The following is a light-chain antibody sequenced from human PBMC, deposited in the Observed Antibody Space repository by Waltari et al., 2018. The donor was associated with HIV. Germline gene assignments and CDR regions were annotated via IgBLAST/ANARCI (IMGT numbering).Light chain of an antibody. CDR3: QQANSFPIT. CDR2: SAS. J-gene: IGKJ5*01. V-gene: IGKV1-39*01. CDR1: QSISSK. Sequence: DIQMTQSPSSLSASVGDRVTVTCRASQSISSKLNWYQQRPGKAPDLLIYSASTLKSGVPSRFSGSGSGTDFTLTINSLQPEDFATYYCQQANSFPITFGQGTRLEIK.